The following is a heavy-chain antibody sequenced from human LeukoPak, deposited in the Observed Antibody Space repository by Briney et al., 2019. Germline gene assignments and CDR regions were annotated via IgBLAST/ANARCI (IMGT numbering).Heavy chain of an antibody. CDR3: AKAPVYYYDSSGSQGYYFDY. CDR1: GFTFSSYG. J-gene: IGHJ4*02. CDR2: ISGSGGST. V-gene: IGHV3-23*01. D-gene: IGHD3-22*01. Sequence: GGSLRLSCAASGFTFSSYGMSWVRQAPGKGLEWVSAISGSGGSTYYADSVKGRFTISRDNSKNTLYLQMNSLRAEDTAVYYCAKAPVYYYDSSGSQGYYFDYWGQGTLVTVSS.